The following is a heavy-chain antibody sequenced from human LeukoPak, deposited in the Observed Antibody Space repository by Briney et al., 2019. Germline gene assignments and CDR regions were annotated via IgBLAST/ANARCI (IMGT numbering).Heavy chain of an antibody. CDR1: GFNFRDHW. Sequence: GGSLRLSCAVSGFNFRDHWMDWVRQAPGKGLQWVGHIKNDGSETYYLDSLKGRFSISRDNTNNALYLQMNSLRVEDTAVYYCAKDRTVGASYWYFDLWGRGTLVTVSS. V-gene: IGHV3-7*03. J-gene: IGHJ2*01. CDR3: AKDRTVGASYWYFDL. CDR2: IKNDGSET. D-gene: IGHD1-26*01.